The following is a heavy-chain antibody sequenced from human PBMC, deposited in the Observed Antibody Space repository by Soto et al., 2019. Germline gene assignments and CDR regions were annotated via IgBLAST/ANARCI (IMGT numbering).Heavy chain of an antibody. CDR2: TSYDGTKK. D-gene: IGHD3-3*01. J-gene: IGHJ3*02. CDR1: GFIFSNYG. CDR3: AKELGLWSGYLDAFDI. Sequence: QVQLVESGGGVVQPGRSRRLSCAASGFIFSNYGMHWVRQAPGKGLEWVAVTSYDGTKKYYGDSGKGRFTISRDNSMNTLYLQMDSLSAEDTAVYYCAKELGLWSGYLDAFDIWGQGTMVPVS. V-gene: IGHV3-30*18.